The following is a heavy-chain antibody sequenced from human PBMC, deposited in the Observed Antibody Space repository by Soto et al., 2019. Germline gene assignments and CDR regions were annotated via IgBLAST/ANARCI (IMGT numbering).Heavy chain of an antibody. V-gene: IGHV1-18*01. CDR3: ARDVLGVGATPPFDA. J-gene: IGHJ4*02. CDR1: GYTFSHSA. CDR2: ISAYNGNK. D-gene: IGHD1-26*01. Sequence: QVHLVQSGPEMKKPGASVKVSCKASGYTFSHSAISWVRQAPGQGLEWMGWISAYNGNKNYAQNVQGRVTMTTDTATSTAYMELRSLRSDDTAVYYCARDVLGVGATPPFDAWGQGTLVIVSS.